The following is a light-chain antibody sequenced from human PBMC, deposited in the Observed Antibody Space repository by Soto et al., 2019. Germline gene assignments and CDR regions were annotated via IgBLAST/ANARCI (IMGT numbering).Light chain of an antibody. CDR2: DVT. CDR1: SGVVGGFNY. J-gene: IGLJ2*01. Sequence: QSALTQPRSVSGSPGQSVTISCTGASGVVGGFNYVSWYQQHPGKAPKLMIFDVTKRPSGVPDRFSGSKSGNTASLTISGLQAEDEADYHCCSYAGSYTLLFAGGTQLTVL. V-gene: IGLV2-11*01. CDR3: CSYAGSYTLL.